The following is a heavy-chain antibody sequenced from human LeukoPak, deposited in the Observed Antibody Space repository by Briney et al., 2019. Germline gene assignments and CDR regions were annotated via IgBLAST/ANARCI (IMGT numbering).Heavy chain of an antibody. Sequence: SVKVSCKASGYTFTSYAISWVRQAPGQGLEWMGRIIPILGIANYAQKFQGRVTITADKSTSTAYMELSSLRSEDTAVYYCARVGDYIGPLVDPWGQGTLVTVSS. D-gene: IGHD4-4*01. CDR2: IIPILGIA. CDR3: ARVGDYIGPLVDP. CDR1: GYTFTSYA. V-gene: IGHV1-69*04. J-gene: IGHJ5*02.